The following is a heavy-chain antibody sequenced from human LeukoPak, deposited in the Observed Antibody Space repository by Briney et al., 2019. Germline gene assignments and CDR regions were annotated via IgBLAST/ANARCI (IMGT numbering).Heavy chain of an antibody. J-gene: IGHJ4*02. D-gene: IGHD1-7*01. Sequence: GGSLRLSCAASGFIFTSYAMSWVRHTPGKGLEWVSGISGSGATTYYADSVKGRLTISRDNSKNTLYLQMNSLRAEDTAVYYCAKDERNWNYNLASQTYDWGQGTLVTVSS. V-gene: IGHV3-23*01. CDR3: AKDERNWNYNLASQTYD. CDR2: ISGSGATT. CDR1: GFIFTSYA.